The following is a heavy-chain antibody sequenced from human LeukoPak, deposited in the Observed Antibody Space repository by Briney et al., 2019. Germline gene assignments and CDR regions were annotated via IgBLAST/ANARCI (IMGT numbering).Heavy chain of an antibody. CDR2: ISGSGGNT. D-gene: IGHD3-22*01. CDR3: VKPTLYHDSGGYAFYFEY. CDR1: GFTFSTYV. V-gene: IGHV3-23*01. Sequence: GGSLRLSCAASGFTFSTYVMSWVRQAPGKGLEWVSVISGSGGNTYYADSVKGRFTISRDNPKNTLSLQMKSLRAEDTAVYYGVKPTLYHDSGGYAFYFEYWGQGTLVTVSS. J-gene: IGHJ4*02.